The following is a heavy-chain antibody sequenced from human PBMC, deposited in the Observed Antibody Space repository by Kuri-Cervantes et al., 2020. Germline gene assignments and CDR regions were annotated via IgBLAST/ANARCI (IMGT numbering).Heavy chain of an antibody. Sequence: GESLKISCAASGFTFSSYAMSWVRQAPGKGLEWVSYISTSGSPIYYADSVKGRFTISRDNAKSSLFLQMNSLRAEDTAVYYCARGSTRLDYWGQGTLVTVSS. D-gene: IGHD4-11*01. CDR2: ISTSGSPI. CDR3: ARGSTRLDY. J-gene: IGHJ4*02. V-gene: IGHV3-48*04. CDR1: GFTFSSYA.